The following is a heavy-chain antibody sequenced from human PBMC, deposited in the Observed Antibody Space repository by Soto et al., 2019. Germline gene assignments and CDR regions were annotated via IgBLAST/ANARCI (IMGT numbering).Heavy chain of an antibody. D-gene: IGHD6-19*01. V-gene: IGHV3-23*01. Sequence: GESLKISCAASGFTFSSYAMSWVRQAPGKGLEWVSAISGSGGSTYYADSVKGRFTISRDNSKNTLYLQMNSLRAEDTAVYYCAKERRSGWYYFDYWGQGTLVTVSS. CDR2: ISGSGGST. CDR3: AKERRSGWYYFDY. J-gene: IGHJ4*02. CDR1: GFTFSSYA.